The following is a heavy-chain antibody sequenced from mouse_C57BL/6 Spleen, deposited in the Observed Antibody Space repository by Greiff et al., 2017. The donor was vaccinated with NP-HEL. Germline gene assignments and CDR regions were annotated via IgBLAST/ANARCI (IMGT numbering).Heavy chain of an antibody. Sequence: VQLQQSGPELVKPGASVKISCKASGYTFTDYYMNWVKQSHGKSLEWIGDINPNNGGTSYNQKFKGKATLTVDKSSSTAYMELRSLTSEDSAVYYCEREGYYGSSPFAYWGQGTLVTVSA. CDR1: GYTFTDYY. CDR2: INPNNGGT. J-gene: IGHJ3*01. D-gene: IGHD1-1*01. CDR3: EREGYYGSSPFAY. V-gene: IGHV1-26*01.